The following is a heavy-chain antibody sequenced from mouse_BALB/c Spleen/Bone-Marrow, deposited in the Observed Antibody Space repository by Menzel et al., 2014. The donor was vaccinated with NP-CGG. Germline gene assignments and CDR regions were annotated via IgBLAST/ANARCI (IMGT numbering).Heavy chain of an antibody. V-gene: IGHV1S81*02. CDR3: TRSNGNWFAY. J-gene: IGHJ3*01. Sequence: QVQLQQSGAELVKPGASVKLSCKASGYTFTSYYMYWVKQRPGQGLEWIGEINPSNGGTNFNEKFKNKATLTVDKSSSTAYMQLSSLIFENSAVYYCTRSNGNWFAYWGQGTLVTLPA. CDR2: INPSNGGT. CDR1: GYTFTSYY. D-gene: IGHD2-1*01.